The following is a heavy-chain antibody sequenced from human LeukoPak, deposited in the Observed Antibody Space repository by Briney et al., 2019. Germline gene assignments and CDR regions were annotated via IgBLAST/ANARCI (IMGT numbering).Heavy chain of an antibody. CDR3: ASEITKDAFDI. Sequence: ASVKVSCKVSRYTFTSYATHWVRPAPPQRSEWMGWFNAGNGNTKYSQKFQGRVTITRDTSASTAYMELSSLRSEDTAVYYCASEITKDAFDIWGQGTMVTVSS. CDR1: RYTFTSYA. CDR2: FNAGNGNT. D-gene: IGHD1-1*01. J-gene: IGHJ3*02. V-gene: IGHV1-3*01.